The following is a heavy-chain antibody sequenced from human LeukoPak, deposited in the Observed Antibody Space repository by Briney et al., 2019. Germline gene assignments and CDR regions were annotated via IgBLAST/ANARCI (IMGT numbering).Heavy chain of an antibody. CDR1: GFTFSIYW. CDR3: ARDLRGPHDY. CDR2: INPDGSST. J-gene: IGHJ4*02. Sequence: GGSLRLSCEASGFTFSIYWMHWVRQAPGKGLVWVSRINPDGSSTNYADSVKGRFTISRDNAKNTLYLQMNSLRAEDTTLYYCARDLRGPHDYWGQGVLVSVSS. D-gene: IGHD4-17*01. V-gene: IGHV3-74*01.